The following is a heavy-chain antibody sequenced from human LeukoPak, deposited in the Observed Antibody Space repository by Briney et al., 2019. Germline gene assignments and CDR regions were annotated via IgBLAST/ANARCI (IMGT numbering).Heavy chain of an antibody. CDR3: ATYILGPPIEY. CDR2: ISTSGGTI. CDR1: GFTFSSYE. V-gene: IGHV3-48*03. Sequence: PGGSLRLSCAASGFTFSSYEMNWVRQAPGKGLDWVSYISTSGGTIYYADSVKGRFTISRDNAKNSLYLQMNTLRAEDTAVYYCATYILGPPIEYWRQGPVLSVPS. D-gene: IGHD2-15*01. J-gene: IGHJ4*02.